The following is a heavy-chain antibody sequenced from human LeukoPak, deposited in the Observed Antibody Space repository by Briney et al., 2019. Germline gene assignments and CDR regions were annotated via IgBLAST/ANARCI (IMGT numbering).Heavy chain of an antibody. J-gene: IGHJ4*02. V-gene: IGHV1-69*13. CDR1: GYTFTGYY. D-gene: IGHD6-19*01. CDR3: ARDESPLGRWLVHGVY. Sequence: SVKVSCKASGYTFTGYYMHWVRQAPGQGLEWMGGIIPIFGTANYAQKFQGRVTITADESTSTAYMELSSLRFDDTAVYYCARDESPLGRWLVHGVYWGQGTLVTVSS. CDR2: IIPIFGTA.